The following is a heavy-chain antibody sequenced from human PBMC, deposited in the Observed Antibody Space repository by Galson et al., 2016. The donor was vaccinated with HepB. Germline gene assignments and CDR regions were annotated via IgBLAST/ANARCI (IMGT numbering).Heavy chain of an antibody. CDR3: ARGASGSPRLARVNFDY. Sequence: SLRLSCAASGFTFSDYYMSWIRQAPGKGLEWVSYISSSGLSIIKYHDSVKGRFTISRDNAKNSVYLHMISLTPEDTAVYYCARGASGSPRLARVNFDYWGQGALVTVSS. V-gene: IGHV3-11*01. J-gene: IGHJ4*02. CDR2: ISSSGLSII. CDR1: GFTFSDYY. D-gene: IGHD6-6*01.